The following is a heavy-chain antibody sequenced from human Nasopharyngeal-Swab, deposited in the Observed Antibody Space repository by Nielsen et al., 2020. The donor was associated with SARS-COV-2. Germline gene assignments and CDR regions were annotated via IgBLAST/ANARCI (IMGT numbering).Heavy chain of an antibody. CDR1: GFTFACYG. CDR3: ARAGLWFGELGAFDI. D-gene: IGHD3-10*01. CDR2: IWYDGSNK. Sequence: GGSLRLSCAASGFTFACYGMLWVLQAPGKGLEWVAVIWYDGSNKYYANPVKGRFSISRDNSKNTLYLQINSLRVEDTATYYCARAGLWFGELGAFDIWGQGTMVTVSS. V-gene: IGHV3-33*01. J-gene: IGHJ3*02.